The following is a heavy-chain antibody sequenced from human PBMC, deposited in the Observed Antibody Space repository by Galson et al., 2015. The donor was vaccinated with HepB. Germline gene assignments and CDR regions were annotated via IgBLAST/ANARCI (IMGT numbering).Heavy chain of an antibody. CDR2: ISYDGSNK. Sequence: SLRLSCAASGFTFSSYAMHWVRQAPGKGLEWVAVISYDGSNKYYADSVKGRFTISRDNSKNTLYLQMNSLRAEDTAVYYCARGLYSGSYYRGFGYWGQGTLVTVSS. D-gene: IGHD1-26*01. V-gene: IGHV3-30-3*01. CDR1: GFTFSSYA. CDR3: ARGLYSGSYYRGFGY. J-gene: IGHJ4*02.